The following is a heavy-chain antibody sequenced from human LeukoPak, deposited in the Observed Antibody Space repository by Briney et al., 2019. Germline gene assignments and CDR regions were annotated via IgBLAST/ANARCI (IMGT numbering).Heavy chain of an antibody. V-gene: IGHV4-30-4*01. J-gene: IGHJ4*02. CDR2: IYYSGST. CDR1: GGSISSGDYY. D-gene: IGHD3-22*01. CDR3: ARGSDYYDSSGLNYFDY. Sequence: SETLSLTCTVSGGSISSGDYYWSWIRQPPGKGLEWIGYIYYSGSTYYNPSLKSRVTISVDTSKNQFSLKLSPVTAADTAVYYCARGSDYYDSSGLNYFDYWGQGTLVTVSS.